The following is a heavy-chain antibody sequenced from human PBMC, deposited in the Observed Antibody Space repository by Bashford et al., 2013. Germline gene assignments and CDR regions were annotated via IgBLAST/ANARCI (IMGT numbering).Heavy chain of an antibody. V-gene: IGHV4-59*01. CDR2: THHSGST. D-gene: IGHD6-19*01. CDR3: ARDTTGIAVAGHYYGMDV. Sequence: SETLSLTCTVSGGSITSYYWSWMRQPPGKGLEWIGYTHHSGSTNYNPSLKSRVTISVDTSKNQFSLKLSSVTAADTAVYYCARDTTGIAVAGHYYGMDVWGQGTTVTVSS. J-gene: IGHJ6*02. CDR1: GGSITSYY.